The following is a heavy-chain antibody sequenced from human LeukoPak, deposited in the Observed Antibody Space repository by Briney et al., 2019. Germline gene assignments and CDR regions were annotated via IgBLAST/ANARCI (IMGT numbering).Heavy chain of an antibody. Sequence: SETLSLTCTVSGGSISSYYWSWIRQPPGKGLEWIGYIYYSGSTNYNPSLKSRVTISVDTSKNQFSLKLSSVTAADTAVYYCAREMVVTADDAFDIWGQGTMVTVSS. V-gene: IGHV4-59*01. CDR2: IYYSGST. D-gene: IGHD2-21*02. CDR3: AREMVVTADDAFDI. J-gene: IGHJ3*02. CDR1: GGSISSYY.